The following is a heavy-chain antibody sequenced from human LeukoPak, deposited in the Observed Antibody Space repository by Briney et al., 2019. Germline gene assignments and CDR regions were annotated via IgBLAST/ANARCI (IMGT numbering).Heavy chain of an antibody. CDR1: GYTFTSYD. CDR2: MNPNSGNT. Sequence: ASVKVSCKASGYTFTSYDINWVRQATGQGLEWMGWMNPNSGNTGYAQKFQGRVTMTRNTPISTAYMELSSLRSEDTAVYYCARAGYYDSSGYPLDYYYYGMDVWGQGTTVTVSS. J-gene: IGHJ6*02. D-gene: IGHD3-22*01. CDR3: ARAGYYDSSGYPLDYYYYGMDV. V-gene: IGHV1-8*01.